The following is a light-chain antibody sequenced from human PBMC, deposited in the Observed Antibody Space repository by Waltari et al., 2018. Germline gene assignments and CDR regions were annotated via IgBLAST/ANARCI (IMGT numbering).Light chain of an antibody. CDR1: QSVFNY. V-gene: IGKV3-11*01. CDR2: DTS. Sequence: VLTQSPATLSLSAGERATLSCRASQSVFNYLAWYQQKPGQAPRLLIYDTSKRATGIPARVSGSGSGTDFTLTISNLEAEDFALYYCQQGSILPLTFGGGTKVEIK. J-gene: IGKJ4*01. CDR3: QQGSILPLT.